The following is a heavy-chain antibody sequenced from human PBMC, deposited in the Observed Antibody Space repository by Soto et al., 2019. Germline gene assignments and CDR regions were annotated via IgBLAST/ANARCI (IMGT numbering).Heavy chain of an antibody. CDR1: GGSISSGDYY. Sequence: TVSGGSISSGDYYWSWIRQPPGKGLEWIGYIYYSGSTYYNPSLKSRVTISVDTSKNQFSLKLSSVTAADTAVYYCARVVPATPNWFDPWGQGTLVT. J-gene: IGHJ5*02. V-gene: IGHV4-30-4*01. D-gene: IGHD2-2*01. CDR2: IYYSGST. CDR3: ARVVPATPNWFDP.